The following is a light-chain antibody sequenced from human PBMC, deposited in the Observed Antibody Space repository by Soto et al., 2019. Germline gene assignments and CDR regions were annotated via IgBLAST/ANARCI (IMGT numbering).Light chain of an antibody. Sequence: EIVLTQSPGTLSLSPGERATLSCRASQSVSSSYLALYQQKPGQAPRLLIYGASSRATGIPDRLSGSGSGTDFTLTISRLDPEDFAVYYCQQYVSSSWTSGQGTKVDI. CDR2: GAS. V-gene: IGKV3-20*01. CDR3: QQYVSSSWT. J-gene: IGKJ1*01. CDR1: QSVSSSY.